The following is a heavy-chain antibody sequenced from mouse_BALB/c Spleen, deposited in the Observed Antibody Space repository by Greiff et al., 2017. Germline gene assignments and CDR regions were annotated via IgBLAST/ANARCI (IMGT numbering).Heavy chain of an antibody. V-gene: IGHV14-3*02. D-gene: IGHD3-1*01. CDR3: SPSRDGLAY. J-gene: IGHJ3*01. Sequence: EVMLVESGAELVKPGASVKLSCTASGFNIKDSYMHWVKQRPEQGLEWIGRIDPANGNTKYDPKFQGKATITADTSSNTAYLQLSSLTSGDTAVYYCSPSRDGLAYWGQGTLVTVSA. CDR2: IDPANGNT. CDR1: GFNIKDSY.